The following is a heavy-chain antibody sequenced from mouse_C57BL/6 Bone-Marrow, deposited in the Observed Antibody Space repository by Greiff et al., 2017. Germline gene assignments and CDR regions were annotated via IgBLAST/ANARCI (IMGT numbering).Heavy chain of an antibody. CDR1: GYTFTSYW. CDR3: ARLRSAYYSNYGDYYAMDY. J-gene: IGHJ4*01. Sequence: QVQLQQPGAELVMPGASVKLSCKASGYTFTSYWMHWVKPRPGQGLEWIGEIDPSDSYTNYNQKFKGKSTLTVDKSSSTAYMQLSSLTSEDSAVYYCARLRSAYYSNYGDYYAMDYWGQGTSVTVSS. V-gene: IGHV1-69*01. D-gene: IGHD2-5*01. CDR2: IDPSDSYT.